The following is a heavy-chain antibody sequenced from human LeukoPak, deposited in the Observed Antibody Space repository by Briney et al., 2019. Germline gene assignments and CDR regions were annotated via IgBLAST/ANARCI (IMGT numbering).Heavy chain of an antibody. Sequence: ASVKVSCKASGYTFTGYYMHWVRQAPGQGIEWMGWINPNSGGTNYAQKFQGRVTMTRDTSISTAYMELSRLRSDDTAVYYCARDYGDYTPTDAFDIWGQGTMVTVSS. J-gene: IGHJ3*02. CDR2: INPNSGGT. CDR1: GYTFTGYY. CDR3: ARDYGDYTPTDAFDI. D-gene: IGHD4-17*01. V-gene: IGHV1-2*02.